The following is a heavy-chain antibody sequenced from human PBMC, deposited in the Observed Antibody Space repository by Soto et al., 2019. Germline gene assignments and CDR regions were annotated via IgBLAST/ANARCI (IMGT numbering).Heavy chain of an antibody. J-gene: IGHJ4*02. CDR3: ARVKENFCWSFSFDY. D-gene: IGHD3-3*01. CDR2: IIPIFGKA. CDR1: GGTFSSYA. V-gene: IGHV1-69*19. Sequence: QVQLVQSGAEVKKPGSSVKVSCKASGGTFSSYAISWVRQAPGQGLERMGGIIPIFGKANYAQKFQDRVTITADESRSRAYMELSSLRSEDTAVYYCARVKENFCWSFSFDYWGQGTLVTVSS.